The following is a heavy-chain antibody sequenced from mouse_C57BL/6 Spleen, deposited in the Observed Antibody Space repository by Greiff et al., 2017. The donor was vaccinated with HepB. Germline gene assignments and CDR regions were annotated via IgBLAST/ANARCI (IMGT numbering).Heavy chain of an antibody. V-gene: IGHV1-26*01. Sequence: EVQLQQSGPELVKPGASVKISCKASGYTFTDYYMNWVKQSHGKSLEWIGDINPNNGGTSYNQKFKGKATLTVDKSSSTAYMELRSLTSEDSAVYYCARYFYLRRYFDYWGQGTTLTVSS. CDR1: GYTFTDYY. CDR3: ARYFYLRRYFDY. J-gene: IGHJ2*01. D-gene: IGHD5-5*01. CDR2: INPNNGGT.